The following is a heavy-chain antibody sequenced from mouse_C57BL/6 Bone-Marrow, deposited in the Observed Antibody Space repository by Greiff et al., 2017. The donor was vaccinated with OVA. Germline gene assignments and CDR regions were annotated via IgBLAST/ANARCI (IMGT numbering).Heavy chain of an antibody. CDR3: SERRGLFAY. J-gene: IGHJ3*01. D-gene: IGHD6-1*01. CDR1: YTFTGYYM. CDR2: YPGGGNTY. Sequence: VQLQQSGPELVKPGASVKISCKASGYTFTGYYMHWVKQRPGKGLEWIGEIYPGGGNTYYKEKFKGKATLTADTSSSTAYMQLSSLTSEDSAVYSCGSERRGLFAYWGQGTLLTVSA. V-gene: IGHV1-83*01.